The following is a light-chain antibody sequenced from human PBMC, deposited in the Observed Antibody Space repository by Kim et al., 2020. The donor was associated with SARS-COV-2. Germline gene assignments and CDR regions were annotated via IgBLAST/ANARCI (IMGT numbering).Light chain of an antibody. J-gene: IGLJ3*02. CDR2: EDN. Sequence: GKTITISCPSGMGSIASNYVQWYQQRPGSAPTTVIYEDNQSPSGVPDRFSGSIDSSSNSASLTISGLKTEDEADYYCQSYDSSKWVFGGGTKVTVL. V-gene: IGLV6-57*02. CDR1: MGSIASNY. CDR3: QSYDSSKWV.